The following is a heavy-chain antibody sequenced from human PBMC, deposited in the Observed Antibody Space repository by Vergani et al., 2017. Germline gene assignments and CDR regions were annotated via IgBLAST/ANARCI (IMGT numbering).Heavy chain of an antibody. V-gene: IGHV3-21*01. CDR2: ISSSSSYI. CDR1: GFTFSSYS. J-gene: IGHJ5*02. Sequence: EVQLVESGGGLVKPGGSLRLSCAASGFTFSSYSMNWVRQAPGKGLEWVSSISSSSSYIYYADSVKGRFTISRDNAKNSLYLQMNSLRAEDTAVYYCARDRRPAAGGMGWFDPWGQGTLVTVSS. D-gene: IGHD6-13*01. CDR3: ARDRRPAAGGMGWFDP.